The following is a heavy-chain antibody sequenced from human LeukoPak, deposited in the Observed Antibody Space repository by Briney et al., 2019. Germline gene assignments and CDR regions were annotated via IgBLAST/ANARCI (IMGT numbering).Heavy chain of an antibody. CDR1: GGTFSSYA. V-gene: IGHV1-69*04. J-gene: IGHJ4*02. D-gene: IGHD3-16*01. CDR3: ASGGGPGGY. CDR2: IIPILGIA. Sequence: GASVKVSCKASGGTFSSYAISWVRQAPGQGLEWMGRIIPILGIANYAQKFQGSVTITADKSTSTAYMELSSLRSEDTAVYYCASGGGPGGYWGQGTLVTVSS.